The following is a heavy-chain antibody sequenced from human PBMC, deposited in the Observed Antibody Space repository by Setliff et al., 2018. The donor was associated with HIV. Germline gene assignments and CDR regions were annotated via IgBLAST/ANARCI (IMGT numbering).Heavy chain of an antibody. D-gene: IGHD6-19*01. CDR3: ARAPPYSTGWGLDY. CDR2: INPGGGTT. CDR1: GYIFTNYY. V-gene: IGHV1-46*01. J-gene: IGHJ4*02. Sequence: ASVKVSCKASGYIFTNYYVHWVRQAPGQGLEWMGIINPGGGTTSYPRKFRDKVTLTRDTSTSTVYMELTYLTSEDTGVYYCARAPPYSTGWGLDYWGQGTLVTVSS.